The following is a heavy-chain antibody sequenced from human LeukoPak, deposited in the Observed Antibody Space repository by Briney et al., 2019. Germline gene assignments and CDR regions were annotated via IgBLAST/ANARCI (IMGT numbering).Heavy chain of an antibody. CDR2: ISNTGVT. CDR3: ASAPRQASIGGLDY. J-gene: IGHJ4*02. Sequence: SETLSLTCTVSGGSISSSPSYWGWIRQPPGKGLEWIGAISNTGVTYYNPSLRSRVTIFADTSKNHFSLNLRSVTAADTALYYCASAPRQASIGGLDYWGQGTLVTVSS. D-gene: IGHD3-16*01. CDR1: GGSISSSPSY. V-gene: IGHV4-39*02.